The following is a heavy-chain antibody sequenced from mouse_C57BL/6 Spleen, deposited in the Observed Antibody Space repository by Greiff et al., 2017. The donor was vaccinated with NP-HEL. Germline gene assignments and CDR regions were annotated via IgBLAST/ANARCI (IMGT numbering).Heavy chain of an antibody. J-gene: IGHJ1*03. CDR1: GYTFTDYY. D-gene: IGHD2-5*01. V-gene: IGHV1-19*01. CDR3: ARRRSNAPYFDV. CDR2: INPYNGGT. Sequence: VQLQQSGPVLVKPGASVKMSCKASGYTFTDYYMNWVKQSHGKSLEWIGVINPYNGGTSYNQKFKGKATLTVDKSSSTAYMELNSLTSEDSAVYYCARRRSNAPYFDVWGTGTTVTVSS.